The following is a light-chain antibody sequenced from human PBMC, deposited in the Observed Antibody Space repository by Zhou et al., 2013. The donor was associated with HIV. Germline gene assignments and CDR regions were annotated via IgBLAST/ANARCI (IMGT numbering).Light chain of an antibody. CDR2: GAS. Sequence: IQMTQSPSVSASVGDRITITCRASQGISKWLAWYQQELGKAPKLLIYGASTLQSGVPSRFSGSGSGTEFNLTIDCLQSEDFATYYCQQHYDYPSITFGQGTRLEIK. CDR3: QQHYDYPSIT. V-gene: IGKV1-8*01. CDR1: QGISKW. J-gene: IGKJ5*01.